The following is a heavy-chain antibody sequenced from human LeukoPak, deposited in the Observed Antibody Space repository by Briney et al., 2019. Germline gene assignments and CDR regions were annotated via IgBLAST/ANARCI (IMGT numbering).Heavy chain of an antibody. CDR1: GFTFSSYA. D-gene: IGHD3-22*01. CDR2: ISGSGGST. J-gene: IGHJ4*02. V-gene: IGHV3-23*01. CDR3: ARGESYYDSSGLFDY. Sequence: GGSLRLSCAASGFTFSSYAMSWVRQAPGKGLEWVSAISGSGGSTYYADSVKGRFTISRDNSKNTLYLQMNSLRAEDTAVYYCARGESYYDSSGLFDYWGQGILVTVSS.